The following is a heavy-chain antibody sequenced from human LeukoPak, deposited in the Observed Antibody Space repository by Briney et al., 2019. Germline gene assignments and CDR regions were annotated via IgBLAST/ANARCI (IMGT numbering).Heavy chain of an antibody. V-gene: IGHV4-30-4*01. CDR2: INYSGYT. CDR1: GGSVSSGDYY. CDR3: ARDRGYSYGPFDS. J-gene: IGHJ4*02. Sequence: SQTLSLTCTVSGGSVSSGDYYWSWLRQPPGTGLEWIGYINYSGYTLYNPSLRSRVTISIDTSKNHFSLKVSSVTAADTAMYYCARDRGYSYGPFDSWGQGTLVTVSS. D-gene: IGHD5-18*01.